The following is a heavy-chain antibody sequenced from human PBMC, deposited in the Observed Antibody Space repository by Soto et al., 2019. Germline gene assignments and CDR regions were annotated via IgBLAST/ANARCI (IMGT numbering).Heavy chain of an antibody. D-gene: IGHD2-15*01. V-gene: IGHV3-66*01. J-gene: IGHJ4*02. Sequence: EVQLVESGGGLVQPGGSLRLSCAASGFTVSSNYLIWVRQDPGKGLEWVSVIYSGGSTNYADSVKGRFTISRDNSKNTLYLQMNSLRADDTAVYSCARDGVVAASDWGQGTLVTVSS. CDR2: IYSGGST. CDR1: GFTVSSNY. CDR3: ARDGVVAASD.